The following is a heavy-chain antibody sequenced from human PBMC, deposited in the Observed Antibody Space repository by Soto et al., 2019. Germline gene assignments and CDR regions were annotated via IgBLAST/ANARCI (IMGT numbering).Heavy chain of an antibody. CDR3: ARTVLGPDLLADSFVDYYYYMAV. Sequence: SETLSLTCTVSGGSISNFYWSWIRQPPGKGLEWIVYVYYTGSTSYNPSLKRRVTFSADSSRGQFSLRLNSVTAADTAVYYCARTVLGPDLLADSFVDYYYYMAVWGQGTTVPVSS. D-gene: IGHD3-9*01. J-gene: IGHJ6*03. CDR1: GGSISNFY. V-gene: IGHV4-59*08. CDR2: VYYTGST.